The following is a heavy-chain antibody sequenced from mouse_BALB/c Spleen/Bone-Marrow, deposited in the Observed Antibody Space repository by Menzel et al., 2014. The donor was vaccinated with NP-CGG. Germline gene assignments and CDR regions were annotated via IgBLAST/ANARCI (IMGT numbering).Heavy chain of an antibody. CDR3: AGCRSPYAMDY. CDR1: GYTFTSYV. V-gene: IGHV1-14*01. J-gene: IGHJ4*01. Sequence: EVQLQESGPELVKPGASVKMSCKASGYTFTSYVIHWVKQKPGQGLDWIGYINPYNDGTKYNEKFKGEATLTSDKSSSTAYMELSSLISEESAVYYCAGCRSPYAMDYWGQGTSVTVSS. CDR2: INPYNDGT.